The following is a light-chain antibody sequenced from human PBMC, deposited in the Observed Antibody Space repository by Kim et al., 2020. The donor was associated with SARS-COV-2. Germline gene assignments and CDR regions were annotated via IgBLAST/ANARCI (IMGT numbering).Light chain of an antibody. CDR2: AN. Sequence: SELTQPPSASGTPGQSITITCSGRTSNIGSNAVSWYQKLPGAAPKLLIYANRRPSGVPDRFSGSTSGTSASLAISGLQSEDGADYYFAAWDASVSGVVF. J-gene: IGLJ2*01. CDR3: AAWDASVSGVV. CDR1: TSNIGSNA. V-gene: IGLV1-44*01.